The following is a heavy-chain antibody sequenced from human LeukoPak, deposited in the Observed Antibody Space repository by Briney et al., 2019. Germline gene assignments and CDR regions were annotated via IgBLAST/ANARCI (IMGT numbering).Heavy chain of an antibody. CDR2: INHSGST. D-gene: IGHD2-2*01. V-gene: IGHV4-34*01. CDR1: GGSFSGYY. CDR3: GRGRRKYQLLLINHDALDI. Sequence: SETLSLTCAVYGGSFSGYYWSWIRQPPGKGLEWIGEINHSGSTNYNPSLKSRVTISVDTSKNQFSLKLSSVTAADTAVYYCGRGRRKYQLLLINHDALDIWGQGTMVTVSS. J-gene: IGHJ3*02.